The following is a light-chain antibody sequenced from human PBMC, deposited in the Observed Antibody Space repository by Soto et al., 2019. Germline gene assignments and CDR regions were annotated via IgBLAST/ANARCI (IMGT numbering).Light chain of an antibody. Sequence: PGERVTLSCRASQSVSSSYLTWYQQKPGQAPRLPIYGASTRATSIPARFSGSGSGTDFTLTISSLQPEDFAVYYCQQYYNLPLTFGQGTKV. J-gene: IGKJ1*01. CDR2: GAS. CDR3: QQYYNLPLT. V-gene: IGKV3D-7*01. CDR1: QSVSSSY.